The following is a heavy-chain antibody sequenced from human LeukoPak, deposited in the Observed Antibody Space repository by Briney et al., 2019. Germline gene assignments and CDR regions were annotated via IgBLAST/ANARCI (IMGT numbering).Heavy chain of an antibody. D-gene: IGHD5-18*01. J-gene: IGHJ4*02. CDR1: GFTLSTYA. CDR3: AKDPRDHSYGWSWRYFDY. CDR2: TSSSDAVT. V-gene: IGHV3-23*01. Sequence: GGSLRLSCAASGFTLSTYAMSWVRQTPGKGLEWVAATSSSDAVTYHADSVRGRFTISRDNSKNTLYLQMNSLRAEDTAVYYCAKDPRDHSYGWSWRYFDYWGQGNLVTVSS.